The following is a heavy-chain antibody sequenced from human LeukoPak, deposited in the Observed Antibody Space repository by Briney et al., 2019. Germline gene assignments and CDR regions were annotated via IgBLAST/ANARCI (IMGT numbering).Heavy chain of an antibody. Sequence: GASVKVSCKASGGTFSSYAISWVRQAPGQGLEWMGGIIPIFGTANYAQKFQGRVTMTRDTSISTAYMELSRLRSDDTAVYYCARDPTYYYDSSGYYDYWGQGTLVTVSS. CDR2: IIPIFGTA. J-gene: IGHJ4*02. CDR1: GGTFSSYA. V-gene: IGHV1-69*05. D-gene: IGHD3-22*01. CDR3: ARDPTYYYDSSGYYDY.